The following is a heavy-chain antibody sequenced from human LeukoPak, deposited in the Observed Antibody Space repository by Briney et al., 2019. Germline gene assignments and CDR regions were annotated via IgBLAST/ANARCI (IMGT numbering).Heavy chain of an antibody. V-gene: IGHV1-8*03. CDR1: GHTFTSYD. CDR2: MNPNSGNT. J-gene: IGHJ3*02. CDR3: ARWGLPYAFDI. Sequence: ASVKVSCKASGHTFTSYDINWVRQATGQGLEWMGWMNPNSGNTGYAQKFQGRVTITRNTSISTAYMELSSLRSEDTAVYYCARWGLPYAFDIWGQGTMVTVSS. D-gene: IGHD3-16*01.